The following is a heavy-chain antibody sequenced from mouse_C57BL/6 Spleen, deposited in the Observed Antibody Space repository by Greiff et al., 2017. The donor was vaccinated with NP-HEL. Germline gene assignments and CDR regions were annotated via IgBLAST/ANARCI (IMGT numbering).Heavy chain of an antibody. J-gene: IGHJ4*01. V-gene: IGHV1-80*01. CDR2: IYPGDGDT. CDR1: GYAFSSYW. CDR3: ERGYYCSGPYYSLDY. D-gene: IGHD1-1*01. Sequence: VQLQQSGAELVKPGASVKISCKASGYAFSSYWMNWVKQRPGKGLEWIGQIYPGDGDTNSNGKFKGKATLTADKSSSTAYMQLISLTSEDSAVYFCERGYYCSGPYYSLDYWGQGTSVTVSS.